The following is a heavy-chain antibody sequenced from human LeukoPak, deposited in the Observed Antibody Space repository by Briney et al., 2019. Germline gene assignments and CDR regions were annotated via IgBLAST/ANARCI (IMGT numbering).Heavy chain of an antibody. J-gene: IGHJ4*02. CDR3: ARGRSSSSNPYDY. D-gene: IGHD6-6*01. CDR1: GFTFSSYA. V-gene: IGHV4-34*01. CDR2: INHSGST. Sequence: GSLRLSCAASGFTFSSYAMSWIRQPPGKGLEWIGEINHSGSTNYNPSLKSRVTISVDTSKNQFSLKLSSVTAADTAVYYCARGRSSSSNPYDYWGQGTLVTVSS.